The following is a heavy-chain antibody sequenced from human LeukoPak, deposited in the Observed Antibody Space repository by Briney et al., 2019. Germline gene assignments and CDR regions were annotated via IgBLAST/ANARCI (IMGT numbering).Heavy chain of an antibody. V-gene: IGHV3-23*01. CDR3: ATDIDGYNSLPPIFQH. CDR1: GFTFSDYY. CDR2: ISGSDGSI. J-gene: IGHJ1*01. Sequence: GGSLRLSCAASGFTFSDYYMSWIRQAPGKGLEWVSAISGSDGSIYYADSVKGRFTISRDNSKNTLYLQMHSLRAEDTAVYYCATDIDGYNSLPPIFQHWGQGTLVTVSS. D-gene: IGHD5-24*01.